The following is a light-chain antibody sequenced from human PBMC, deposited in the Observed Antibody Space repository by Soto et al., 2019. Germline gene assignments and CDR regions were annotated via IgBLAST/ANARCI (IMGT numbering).Light chain of an antibody. Sequence: DIQMTQSPSSLSASMGDRVAIACRASQAISNSLAWYQQKPGKAPKLLIYEASILESGVPSRFSGSGYGTEFTLTITGLLPEDFVTYYCQQYNDLPSFGQGTKVDIK. CDR3: QQYNDLPS. CDR1: QAISNS. CDR2: EAS. J-gene: IGKJ1*01. V-gene: IGKV1-5*03.